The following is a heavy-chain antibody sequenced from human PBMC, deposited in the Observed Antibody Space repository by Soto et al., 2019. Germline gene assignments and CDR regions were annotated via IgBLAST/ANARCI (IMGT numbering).Heavy chain of an antibody. CDR1: GFTFSSYG. D-gene: IGHD4-17*01. CDR2: IWYDGSNK. V-gene: IGHV3-33*01. Sequence: GGSLRLSCAASGFTFSSYGMHWVRQAPGKGLEWVAVIWYDGSNKYYADSVKGRFTISRDNSKNTLYLQMNSLRAEDTAVYYCARVGDYGDFYYFDYWGQGTLVTVSS. J-gene: IGHJ4*02. CDR3: ARVGDYGDFYYFDY.